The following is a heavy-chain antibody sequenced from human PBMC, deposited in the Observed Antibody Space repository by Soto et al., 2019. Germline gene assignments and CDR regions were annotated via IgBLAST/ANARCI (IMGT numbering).Heavy chain of an antibody. D-gene: IGHD5-12*01. CDR3: ASSRGMATTASMDV. CDR2: IIPIFGTA. J-gene: IGHJ6*02. Sequence: QVQLVQSGAEVKKPGSSVKVSCKASGGTFSSYAISWVRQAPGQGLEWMGGIIPIFGTANYAQKFQGRVTITADESTSTAYMELSSLRSADTAVYYSASSRGMATTASMDVCGQGTTVTVSS. CDR1: GGTFSSYA. V-gene: IGHV1-69*01.